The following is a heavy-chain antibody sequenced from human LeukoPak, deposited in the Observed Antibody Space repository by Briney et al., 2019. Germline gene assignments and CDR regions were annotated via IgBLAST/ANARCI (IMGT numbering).Heavy chain of an antibody. CDR3: ARAAIPFGVVIIGWFDP. J-gene: IGHJ5*02. CDR1: GFTFSSYT. V-gene: IGHV3-64*01. Sequence: GGSLRLSCSPSGFTFSSYTMHWVRQAPGKGLEYVSSISSDGHSTNYATSVKGRFTISRDNSKNTLYLQMGSLSVDDMAGYYCARAAIPFGVVIIGWFDPWGQGTLVTVSS. CDR2: ISSDGHST. D-gene: IGHD3-3*01.